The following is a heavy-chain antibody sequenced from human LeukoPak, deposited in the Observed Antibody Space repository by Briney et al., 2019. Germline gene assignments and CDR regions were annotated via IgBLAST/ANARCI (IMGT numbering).Heavy chain of an antibody. D-gene: IGHD3-22*01. CDR3: ARDSGGGYYYDSSGYYAEYFQH. CDR2: INPNSGGT. Sequence: ASVKVSCKASGYTFTGYYMHWVRQAPGQGLEWMGWINPNSGGTNYAQKCQGRVTMTRDTSISTAYMELSRLRSDDTAVYYCARDSGGGYYYDSSGYYAEYFQHWGQGTLVTVSS. J-gene: IGHJ1*01. CDR1: GYTFTGYY. V-gene: IGHV1-2*02.